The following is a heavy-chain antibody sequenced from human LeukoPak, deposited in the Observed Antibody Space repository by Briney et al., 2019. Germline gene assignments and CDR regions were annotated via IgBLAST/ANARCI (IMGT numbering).Heavy chain of an antibody. V-gene: IGHV3-15*01. CDR1: GFTFSNAW. J-gene: IGHJ4*02. Sequence: GGSLRLSYAASGFTFSNAWMSWVRQAPGKGLEWVGRIKSKTDGGTTDYAAPVKGRFTISRDDSKNTLYLQMNSLKTEDTAVYYCTSEVLWFGELYGYWGQGTLVTVSS. D-gene: IGHD3-10*01. CDR3: TSEVLWFGELYGY. CDR2: IKSKTDGGTT.